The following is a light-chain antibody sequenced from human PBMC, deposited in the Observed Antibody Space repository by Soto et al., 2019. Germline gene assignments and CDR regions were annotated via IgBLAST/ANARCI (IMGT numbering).Light chain of an antibody. CDR1: QSVSSW. CDR3: QQYNRFWT. CDR2: DAS. V-gene: IGKV1-5*01. Sequence: DIQMTQSPSTLSASVGERVTITCRASQSVSSWLAWYQQKPGQAPRLLIYDASNLARGVPSRFSGSGSGTEVTLTISDLQPDDLATYCCQQYNRFWTFGPGTKVEI. J-gene: IGKJ1*01.